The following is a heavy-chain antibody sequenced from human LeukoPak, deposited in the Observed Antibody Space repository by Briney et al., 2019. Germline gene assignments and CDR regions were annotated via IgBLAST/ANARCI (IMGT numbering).Heavy chain of an antibody. Sequence: GGSLRLSCAASGVTVSRNYMTWVRQAPGKGLKWVSIIYGGGTTDYADSVKGRFTISRDNSKNTLYLQMNNLRAEDTAIYYCVRAALWFGEGPAFDSWGQGTLVTVSS. CDR2: IYGGGTT. D-gene: IGHD3-10*01. CDR1: GVTVSRNY. J-gene: IGHJ4*02. V-gene: IGHV3-53*01. CDR3: VRAALWFGEGPAFDS.